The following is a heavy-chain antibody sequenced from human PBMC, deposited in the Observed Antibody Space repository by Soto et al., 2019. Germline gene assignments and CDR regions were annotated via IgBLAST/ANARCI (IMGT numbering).Heavy chain of an antibody. J-gene: IGHJ6*02. Sequence: GESLKTSCKGSGYSFTSYWISWVRQMPGKGLEWMGRIDPSDSYTNYSPSFQGHVTISADKSISTAYLQWSSLKVSDTAMYYCARHLLLYGSGSYSPNDYGMDVWGQGTTVTVSS. D-gene: IGHD3-10*01. CDR3: ARHLLLYGSGSYSPNDYGMDV. CDR1: GYSFTSYW. CDR2: IDPSDSYT. V-gene: IGHV5-10-1*01.